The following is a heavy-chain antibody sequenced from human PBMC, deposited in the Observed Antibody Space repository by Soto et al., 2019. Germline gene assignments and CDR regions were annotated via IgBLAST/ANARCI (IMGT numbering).Heavy chain of an antibody. J-gene: IGHJ3*02. CDR3: ARDAPTYYYDSSGYYFDWPDAFDI. Sequence: SETLSLTCTVSGGSISSYYWSWIRQPPGKGLEWIGYIYYSGSTNYNPSLKSRVTISVDTSKNQFSLKLSSVTAADTAVYYCARDAPTYYYDSSGYYFDWPDAFDIWRQGTMVTVSS. V-gene: IGHV4-59*01. CDR1: GGSISSYY. CDR2: IYYSGST. D-gene: IGHD3-22*01.